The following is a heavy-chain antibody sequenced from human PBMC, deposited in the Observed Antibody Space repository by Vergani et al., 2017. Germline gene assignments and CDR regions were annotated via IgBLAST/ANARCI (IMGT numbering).Heavy chain of an antibody. D-gene: IGHD3-9*01. V-gene: IGHV3-74*03. CDR3: ARARCIETCYMSDWLDS. J-gene: IGHJ5*01. Sequence: DVHLAESGGGFFQPGGSLRLSCSASGFSFNSYWMHWVRQLPGKGRLWVSRIKSDGSITAYAESVKGRFTISRDNAQNTLYLQMNSLRVEDTGVYYCARARCIETCYMSDWLDSWGQGTLITVSS. CDR1: GFSFNSYW. CDR2: IKSDGSIT.